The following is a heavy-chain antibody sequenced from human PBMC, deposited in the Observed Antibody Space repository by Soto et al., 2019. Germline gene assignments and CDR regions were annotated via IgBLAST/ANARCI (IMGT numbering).Heavy chain of an antibody. CDR1: GFSLSDHY. CDR2: SRDKAQGYNT. J-gene: IGHJ4*02. Sequence: EVHLVESGGDLVQPGGSLRLSCAVSGFSLSDHYIDWVRQAPGKGLEWVGRSRDKAQGYNTEYAAFVKGRFTTSRDDPTSSVLLQINSHTTADMAVYYCVREMYYTDSSGYTRCFDYWGRGTLVTVSS. D-gene: IGHD3-22*01. V-gene: IGHV3-72*01. CDR3: VREMYYTDSSGYTRCFDY.